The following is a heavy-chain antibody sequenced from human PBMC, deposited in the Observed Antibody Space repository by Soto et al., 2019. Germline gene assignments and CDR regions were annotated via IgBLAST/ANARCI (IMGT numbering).Heavy chain of an antibody. J-gene: IGHJ4*02. D-gene: IGHD2-8*02. CDR2: INPEGSAE. Sequence: EMQLVESGGALVQPGGSLRLSCAASGFTFSSSWMAWVRQAPGKGLEWVANINPEGSAEYYVDSVKGRFTISRDNAKNSLYLKMNSLRLEDTALYYCARQGVWCFDFWGQGTLVSISS. V-gene: IGHV3-7*02. CDR1: GFTFSSSW. CDR3: ARQGVWCFDF.